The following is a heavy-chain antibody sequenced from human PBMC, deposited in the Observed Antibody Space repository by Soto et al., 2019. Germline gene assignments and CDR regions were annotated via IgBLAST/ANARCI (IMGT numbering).Heavy chain of an antibody. CDR2: IIPIFGTA. CDR3: ARVIGAAGRLIYYGMDV. D-gene: IGHD6-13*01. J-gene: IGHJ6*02. V-gene: IGHV1-69*12. Sequence: QVQLVQSGAEVKKPGSSVKVSCKASGGTFSSYAISWVRQAPGQGLEWMGGIIPIFGTANYAQKFQGRVTITADESXSXXYMELSSLRSEDTAVYYCARVIGAAGRLIYYGMDVWGQGTTVTVSS. CDR1: GGTFSSYA.